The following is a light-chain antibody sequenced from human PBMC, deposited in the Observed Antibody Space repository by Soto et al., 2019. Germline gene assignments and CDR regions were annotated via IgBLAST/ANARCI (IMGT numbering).Light chain of an antibody. CDR1: QSLLHSNGYNY. J-gene: IGKJ1*01. CDR2: LGS. CDR3: MRALQTTAT. V-gene: IGKV2-28*01. Sequence: DIVMTQSPLSLPVTPGEPASISCRSSQSLLHSNGYNYLDWYLQKPGQSPQLLIYLGSNRASGVPDRFSGSGSGTDFKLKISRVEAEDVGVYYCMRALQTTATFGPRTKVEIK.